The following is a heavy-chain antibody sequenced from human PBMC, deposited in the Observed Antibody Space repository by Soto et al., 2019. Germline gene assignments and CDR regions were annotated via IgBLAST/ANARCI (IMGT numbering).Heavy chain of an antibody. V-gene: IGHV6-1*01. CDR1: GDSVSSNSAA. CDR2: TYYRSKWYN. CDR3: ARDLAGYSSSWYYFDY. D-gene: IGHD6-13*01. Sequence: SQTLSLTCPISGDSVSSNSAAWNWIRQSPSRGLEWLGRTYYRSKWYNDYAVSVKSRITINPDTSKNQFSLQLNSVTPEDTAVYYCARDLAGYSSSWYYFDYWGQGTLVTVSS. J-gene: IGHJ4*02.